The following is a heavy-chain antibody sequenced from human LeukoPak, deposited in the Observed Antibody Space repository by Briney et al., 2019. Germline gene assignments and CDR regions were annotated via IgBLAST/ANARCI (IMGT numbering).Heavy chain of an antibody. CDR2: INDSGGA. J-gene: IGHJ4*02. D-gene: IGHD3-10*01. CDR1: GGSFSGYF. CDR3: AGMYYYGSGATTNDY. Sequence: SETLSLTCAVYGGSFSGYFWLWIRQPPGKGRAWIGEINDSGGASYNPSLNSRVTISVDPSKNQFSPKLSSVTAADTAVYYCAGMYYYGSGATTNDYWGQGTLVTVSS. V-gene: IGHV4-34*01.